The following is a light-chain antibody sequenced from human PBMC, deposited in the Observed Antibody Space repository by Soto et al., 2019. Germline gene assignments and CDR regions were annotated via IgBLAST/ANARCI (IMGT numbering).Light chain of an antibody. V-gene: IGKV3-11*01. Sequence: EVVLTQSPATLSFSPGERSTLACRASQSISYSLAWYQQKPGQAPRLLIHDASSRVTGVPARFSGSGSETDFTLTISSLQPEDFAVYYCQQRGNWHPPISFGQGTRLEIK. CDR3: QQRGNWHPPIS. CDR1: QSISYS. J-gene: IGKJ5*01. CDR2: DAS.